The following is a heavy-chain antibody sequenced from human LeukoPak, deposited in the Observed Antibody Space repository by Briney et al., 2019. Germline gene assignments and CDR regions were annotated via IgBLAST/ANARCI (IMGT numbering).Heavy chain of an antibody. Sequence: PSETLSLTCTVSGGSISSYYWSWIRQPPGKGLEWIGYIYYSGSTKYNPSLKSRVTISVDTSKNQFSLKMRSVTAADTAVYYCARVPGSSGYSLDYWGQGTLVTVSS. D-gene: IGHD3-22*01. CDR3: ARVPGSSGYSLDY. V-gene: IGHV4-59*08. CDR1: GGSISSYY. CDR2: IYYSGST. J-gene: IGHJ4*02.